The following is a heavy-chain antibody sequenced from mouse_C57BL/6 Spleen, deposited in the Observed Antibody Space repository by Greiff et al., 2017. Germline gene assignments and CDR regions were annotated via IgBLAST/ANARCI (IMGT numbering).Heavy chain of an antibody. CDR2: IHPNSGST. V-gene: IGHV1-64*01. Sequence: QVQLQQPGAELVKPGASVKLSCKASGYTFTSYWMHWVKQRPGQGLEWIGMIHPNSGSTNYNEKFKSKATLTVDKSSSTAYMQLSSLTSEDSAVDYCASPDSSGYGGFAYWGQGTLVTVSA. CDR1: GYTFTSYW. J-gene: IGHJ3*01. D-gene: IGHD3-2*02. CDR3: ASPDSSGYGGFAY.